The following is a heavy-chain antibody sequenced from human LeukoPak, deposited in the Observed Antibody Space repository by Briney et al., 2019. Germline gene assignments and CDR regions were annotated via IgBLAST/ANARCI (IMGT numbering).Heavy chain of an antibody. CDR3: AGLVATIKPYYYYYMDV. Sequence: SETLSLTCTVSGASISGTAYYWSWIRQPPGKGLEWIGEINHSGSTNYNPSLKSRVTISVDTSKNQFSLKLSSVTAADTAVYYCAGLVATIKPYYYYYMDVWGKGTTVTVSS. CDR1: GASISGTAYY. V-gene: IGHV4-34*01. D-gene: IGHD5-12*01. CDR2: INHSGST. J-gene: IGHJ6*03.